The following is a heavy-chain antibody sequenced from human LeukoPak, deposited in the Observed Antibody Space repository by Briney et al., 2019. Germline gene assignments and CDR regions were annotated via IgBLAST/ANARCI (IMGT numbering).Heavy chain of an antibody. V-gene: IGHV4-4*07. CDR1: GASISGYY. Sequence: SETLSLTCTVSGASISGYYWNWIRQPAGKGLEWIGRIFSSGSANYNSSLKSRVTMSVDTSKNQFSLKMNSVTAADTAVYYCVREDYCSGGTCYYYWIFDLWGRGTLVTVSS. CDR2: IFSSGSA. J-gene: IGHJ2*01. D-gene: IGHD2-15*01. CDR3: VREDYCSGGTCYYYWIFDL.